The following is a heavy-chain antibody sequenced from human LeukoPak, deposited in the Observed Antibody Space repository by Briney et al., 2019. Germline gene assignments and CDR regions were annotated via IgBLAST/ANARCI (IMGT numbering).Heavy chain of an antibody. D-gene: IGHD5-12*01. V-gene: IGHV1-3*01. CDR2: INAGNGNT. CDR3: ASHHGGYSGYELLDY. Sequence: ASVKVSCKASGYTFTGYAMHWVRQAPGQRLEWMGWINAGNGNTKYSQKFQGRVTITRDTSASTAYMELSSLRSEDTAVYYCASHHGGYSGYELLDYWGQGTLVTVSS. J-gene: IGHJ4*02. CDR1: GYTFTGYA.